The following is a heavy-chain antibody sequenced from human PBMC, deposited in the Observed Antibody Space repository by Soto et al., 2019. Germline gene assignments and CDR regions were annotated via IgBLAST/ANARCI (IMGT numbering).Heavy chain of an antibody. J-gene: IGHJ4*02. CDR2: IKSKTDGGTT. CDR1: GFTFSNAW. Sequence: EVQLVESGGGLVKPGGSLRLSCAASGFTFSNAWMNWVRQAPGKGLEWVGRIKSKTDGGTTDYAAPVKGRFTISRDDSKNTLYLQMNSLKTEDTAVYYCTTRSECYDYVWGSYRSAAEDYWGQGTLVTVSS. V-gene: IGHV3-15*07. CDR3: TTRSECYDYVWGSYRSAAEDY. D-gene: IGHD3-16*02.